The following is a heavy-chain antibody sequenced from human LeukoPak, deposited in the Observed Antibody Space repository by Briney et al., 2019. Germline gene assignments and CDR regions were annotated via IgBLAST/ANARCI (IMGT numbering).Heavy chain of an antibody. D-gene: IGHD2-8*01. CDR2: INPNSGGT. CDR3: AREGRDIVLIGQPRNWFDP. CDR1: GYTFTGYY. Sequence: ASVKVSCKASGYTFTGYYMHWVRQAPGQGLEWMGWINPNSGGTNYAQKFQGWVTMTRDTSISTAYMELSRLRSDDTAVYYCAREGRDIVLIGQPRNWFDPWGQGTLVTVSS. J-gene: IGHJ5*02. V-gene: IGHV1-2*04.